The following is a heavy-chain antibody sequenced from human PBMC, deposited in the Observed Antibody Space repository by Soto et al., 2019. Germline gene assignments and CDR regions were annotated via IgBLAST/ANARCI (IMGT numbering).Heavy chain of an antibody. Sequence: ASVKVSCKASGYTFTSYGISWVRQAPGQGLEWMGWISAYNGNTNYAQKLQGRVTMTTDTSTSTAYMELRSLRSDATAVYYCARESIVPAAISGHSYHYNCMDFWGQGTTRTVFS. CDR3: ARESIVPAAISGHSYHYNCMDF. D-gene: IGHD2-2*02. CDR2: ISAYNGNT. CDR1: GYTFTSYG. J-gene: IGHJ6*02. V-gene: IGHV1-18*04.